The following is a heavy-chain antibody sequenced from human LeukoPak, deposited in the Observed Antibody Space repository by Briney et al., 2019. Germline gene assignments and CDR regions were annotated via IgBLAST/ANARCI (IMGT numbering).Heavy chain of an antibody. J-gene: IGHJ5*02. D-gene: IGHD6-19*01. CDR3: ARDGVAGTLDTYENNWFDP. Sequence: GGSLRLSCAASGFTFSDYYMSWIRQAPGKGLEWVSYISSSGSTIYYADSVKGRFTISRDNAKNSLYLQMNSLRAEDTAVSYCARDGVAGTLDTYENNWFDPWGQGTLVTVSS. V-gene: IGHV3-11*01. CDR2: ISSSGSTI. CDR1: GFTFSDYY.